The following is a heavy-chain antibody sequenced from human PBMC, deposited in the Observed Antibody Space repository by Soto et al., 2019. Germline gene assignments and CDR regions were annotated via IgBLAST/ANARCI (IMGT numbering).Heavy chain of an antibody. CDR2: MNPNSGNT. J-gene: IGHJ6*03. Sequence: ASVKVSCKASGYTFTSYDINWVRQATGQGLEWMGWMNPNSGNTGYAQKFQGRVTMTRNTSISTAYMELSSLRSEDTAVYYCVRSAYCSRTSGHFDYYYYMDVWGKGTTVTVSS. V-gene: IGHV1-8*01. D-gene: IGHD2-2*01. CDR1: GYTFTSYD. CDR3: VRSAYCSRTSGHFDYYYYMDV.